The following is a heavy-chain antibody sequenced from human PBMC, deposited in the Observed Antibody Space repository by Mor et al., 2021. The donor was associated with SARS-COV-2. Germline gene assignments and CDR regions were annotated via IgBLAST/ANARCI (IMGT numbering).Heavy chain of an antibody. CDR3: ARQGGYCSGGSCYSGDAFDI. J-gene: IGHJ3*02. V-gene: IGHV5-51*01. Sequence: TRYSPSFQGQVTISADKSISTAYLQWSSLKASDTAMYYCARQGGYCSGGSCYSGDAFDIWGQGTMVTVSS. D-gene: IGHD2-15*01. CDR2: T.